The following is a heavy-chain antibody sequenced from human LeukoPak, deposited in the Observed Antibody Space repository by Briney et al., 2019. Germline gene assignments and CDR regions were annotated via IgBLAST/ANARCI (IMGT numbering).Heavy chain of an antibody. CDR2: ISYDGSNK. J-gene: IGHJ6*04. V-gene: IGHV3-30*04. Sequence: PGRSPRLSCAASGFTFSSYAMHWVRQAPGKGLEWVAVISYDGSNKYYADSVKGRFTISRDNSKNTLYLQMNSLRAEDTAVYYCARGTRDSSAYYSPPDVWGKGTTVTVSS. CDR1: GFTFSSYA. D-gene: IGHD3-22*01. CDR3: ARGTRDSSAYYSPPDV.